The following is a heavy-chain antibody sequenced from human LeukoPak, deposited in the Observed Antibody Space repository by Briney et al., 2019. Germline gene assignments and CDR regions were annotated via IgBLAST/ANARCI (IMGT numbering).Heavy chain of an antibody. Sequence: PGGSLRLSCAASGFTFSSYEMNWVRQAPGKGLEWVSYISSSGSTIYYADPVKGRFTISRDNAKNSLYLQMNSLRAEDTAVYYCARDEGSGWSPGYYYYGMDVWGKGTTVTVSS. D-gene: IGHD6-19*01. J-gene: IGHJ6*04. V-gene: IGHV3-48*03. CDR2: ISSSGSTI. CDR3: ARDEGSGWSPGYYYYGMDV. CDR1: GFTFSSYE.